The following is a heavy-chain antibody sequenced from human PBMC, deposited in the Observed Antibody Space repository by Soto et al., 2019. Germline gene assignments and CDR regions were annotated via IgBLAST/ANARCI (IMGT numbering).Heavy chain of an antibody. CDR1: GFTFSSYA. Sequence: EVQLLESGGGLVQPGGSLRLSCAASGFTFSSYAMSWVRQAPGKGLEWVSAISGSGGSTYYADSVKGRFTISRDNSKNTLYLQMNSLRAEDTAVYCCAKDLRMADYGPQNAFDIWGKGTMVTVSS. J-gene: IGHJ3*02. CDR3: AKDLRMADYGPQNAFDI. CDR2: ISGSGGST. V-gene: IGHV3-23*01. D-gene: IGHD4-17*01.